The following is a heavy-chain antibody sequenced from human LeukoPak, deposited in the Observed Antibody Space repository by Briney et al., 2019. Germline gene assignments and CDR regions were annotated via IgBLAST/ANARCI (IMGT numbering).Heavy chain of an antibody. CDR3: ARGFLDFDY. Sequence: PGGSLRLSCVASGFTFSRFNMHWVRQAPGKGLEWVALIWYDGTDTYYADSVKGLFTISRDDSKNTVYLQMNSLRAEDTALYYCARGFLDFDYWGHGTLVTVSS. D-gene: IGHD3-3*01. CDR2: IWYDGTDT. V-gene: IGHV3-33*01. J-gene: IGHJ4*01. CDR1: GFTFSRFN.